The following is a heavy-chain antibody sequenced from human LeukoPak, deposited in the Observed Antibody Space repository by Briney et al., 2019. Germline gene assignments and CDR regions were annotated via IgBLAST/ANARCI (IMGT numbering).Heavy chain of an antibody. D-gene: IGHD3-22*01. Sequence: GGSLRLSCAASGFTFSNYGMHWVRQAPGKGLEWVAFIRHDGTNKYYADSVKGRLTISRDNSKNTLYLQMSSLRAEDTAVYYCAKEKKYYYDSTGYPGYDYWGQGTLVTVSS. V-gene: IGHV3-30*02. J-gene: IGHJ4*02. CDR3: AKEKKYYYDSTGYPGYDY. CDR2: IRHDGTNK. CDR1: GFTFSNYG.